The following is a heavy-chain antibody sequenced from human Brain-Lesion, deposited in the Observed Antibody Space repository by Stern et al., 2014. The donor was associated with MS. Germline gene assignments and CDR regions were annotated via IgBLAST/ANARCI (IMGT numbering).Heavy chain of an antibody. J-gene: IGHJ4*02. D-gene: IGHD1-26*01. CDR3: ATLSPGAGGNYYRHFDY. CDR1: GYTLTELS. V-gene: IGHV1-24*01. CDR2: FDPDDGET. Sequence: VQLVESGAEVKKPGASVKVSCKVSGYTLTELSMHWVRQAPRKGLEWMGGFDPDDGETIYAQQFQGRVTMTQDTSTDTAYMELSSLRSEDTAVYYCATLSPGAGGNYYRHFDYWGQGTLVTVSS.